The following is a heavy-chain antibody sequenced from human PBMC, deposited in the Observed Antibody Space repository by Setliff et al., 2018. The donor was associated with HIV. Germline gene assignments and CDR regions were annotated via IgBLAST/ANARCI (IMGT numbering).Heavy chain of an antibody. J-gene: IGHJ4*02. CDR1: GFRFGDYT. CDR2: IRSRAYGATT. CDR3: TTTLRSTTSGPH. D-gene: IGHD2-2*01. V-gene: IGHV3-49*04. Sequence: GGSLRLSCTASGFRFGDYTMSWVRQAPGKGLEWVSFIRSRAYGATTEYAASVKGRFTISRDDSKRIAYLQLNSLKTEDTAVYYCTTTLRSTTSGPHWGQGTLVTVSS.